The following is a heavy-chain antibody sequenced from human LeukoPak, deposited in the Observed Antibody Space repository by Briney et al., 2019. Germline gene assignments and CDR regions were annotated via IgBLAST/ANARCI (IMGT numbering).Heavy chain of an antibody. CDR3: ARGITAADGNWFDP. D-gene: IGHD6-13*01. J-gene: IGHJ5*02. V-gene: IGHV1-2*06. CDR1: GYTFTGDY. Sequence: ASVKVSCKASGYTFTGDYMHWVRQAPGQGLEWMGRINPHSGGTNYAQKFQGRVTMTRDTSISTAYMELSRLRSDDTAIYYCARGITAADGNWFDPWGQGTLVTVSS. CDR2: INPHSGGT.